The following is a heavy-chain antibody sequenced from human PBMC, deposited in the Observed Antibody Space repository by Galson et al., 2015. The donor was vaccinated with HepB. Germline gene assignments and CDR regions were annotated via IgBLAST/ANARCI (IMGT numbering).Heavy chain of an antibody. Sequence: SLRLSCAASGFTFNTYGMNWVRQAPGKGLEWVASIWNDGDNKYYAESLKGRFTISRDNSKNTLYLQLNSPRAEDTGVYYCARPAEPSHLEYYMDVWGKGTTVTVSS. D-gene: IGHD1-14*01. J-gene: IGHJ6*03. CDR3: ARPAEPSHLEYYMDV. CDR1: GFTFNTYG. CDR2: IWNDGDNK. V-gene: IGHV3-33*01.